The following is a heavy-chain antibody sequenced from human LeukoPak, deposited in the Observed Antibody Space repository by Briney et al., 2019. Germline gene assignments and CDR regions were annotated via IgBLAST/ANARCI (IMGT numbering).Heavy chain of an antibody. D-gene: IGHD3-10*01. V-gene: IGHV3-21*01. J-gene: IGHJ4*02. CDR3: ARHQPMLLWFGELRGFDY. CDR1: GFTFSSYS. Sequence: GGSLRLSCAASGFTFSSYSMNWVRQAPGKGLEWVSSISSSSSYIYYADSVKGRFTISRDNAKNSLYLQMNSLRAEDTAVYYCARHQPMLLWFGELRGFDYWGQGTLVTVSS. CDR2: ISSSSSYI.